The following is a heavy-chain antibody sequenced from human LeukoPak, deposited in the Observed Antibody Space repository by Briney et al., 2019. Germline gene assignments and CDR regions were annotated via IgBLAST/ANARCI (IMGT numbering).Heavy chain of an antibody. V-gene: IGHV3-7*01. CDR2: IKQDGSEK. CDR3: ARRLSAGLDVDFFDH. D-gene: IGHD3/OR15-3a*01. J-gene: IGHJ4*02. Sequence: GGSLRLSCAASGFTFSSYWMSWVRQAPGKGLEWVANIKQDGSEKYYVDSVKGRFTISRDNAKNSLYLQMNSLRAEDTAVYYCARRLSAGLDVDFFDHWGQEPLVTVPS. CDR1: GFTFSSYW.